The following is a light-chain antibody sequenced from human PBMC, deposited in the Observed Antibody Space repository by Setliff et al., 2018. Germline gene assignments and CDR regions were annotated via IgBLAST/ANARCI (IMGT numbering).Light chain of an antibody. CDR2: DVG. CDR1: SSDVGGYNH. Sequence: QSALAQPASVSGSPGQSITISCTGSSSDVGGYNHVSWYQQHPGKAPKLMIYDVGKRPSGVSNRFSGSKSGNTASLTISGLQVEDEADYYCSSYTGSNSHVFGTGTKVTVL. CDR3: SSYTGSNSHV. J-gene: IGLJ1*01. V-gene: IGLV2-14*01.